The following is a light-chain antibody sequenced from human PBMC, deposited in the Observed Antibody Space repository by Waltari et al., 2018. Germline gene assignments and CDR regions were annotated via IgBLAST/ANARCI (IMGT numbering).Light chain of an antibody. CDR2: GAS. CDR1: QDIRKY. CDR3: LQYNTYPFT. V-gene: IGKV1-17*01. Sequence: DIQMTQSPSSLSASFGDTVTITCRTSQDIRKYLNWFQQKPGKAPTLLMYGASTLEAGVPSRFSGSGSGTEFTLTISSLQPEDLAVYYCLQYNTYPFTFGPGTKLDIK. J-gene: IGKJ3*01.